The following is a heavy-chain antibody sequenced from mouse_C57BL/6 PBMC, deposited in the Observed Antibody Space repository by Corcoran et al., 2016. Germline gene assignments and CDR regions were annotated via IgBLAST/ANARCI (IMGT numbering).Heavy chain of an antibody. D-gene: IGHD3-3*01. CDR2: IYPRSGNT. Sequence: QVQLQQSGAELARPGASVKLSCKASGYTFTSYGISWVKQRTGQGLEWIGEIYPRSGNTYYNEKFKGKATLTADKSSSTAYMELNSLTSEDSAVYYCAREGPDWYFDVWGTGTTVTVSS. CDR3: AREGPDWYFDV. CDR1: GYTFTSYG. V-gene: IGHV1-81*01. J-gene: IGHJ1*03.